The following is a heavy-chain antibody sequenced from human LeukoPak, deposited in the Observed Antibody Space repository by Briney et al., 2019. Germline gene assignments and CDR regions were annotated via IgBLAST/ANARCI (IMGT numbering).Heavy chain of an antibody. J-gene: IGHJ4*02. V-gene: IGHV3-21*01. D-gene: IGHD6-6*01. CDR1: GFTFSSYS. CDR2: ITTTFYT. CDR3: LAESSTSWEGY. Sequence: GGSLRLSCAASGFTFSSYSFNWVRQVPGKGLEWVSSITTTFYTYYTDSVKGRFTISRDNAKNSLYLQMISLRADDTAVYYCLAESSTSWEGYWGQGTLVTVSS.